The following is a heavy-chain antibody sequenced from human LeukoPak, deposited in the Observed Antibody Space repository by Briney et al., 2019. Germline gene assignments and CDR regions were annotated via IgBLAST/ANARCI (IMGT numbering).Heavy chain of an antibody. J-gene: IGHJ3*02. CDR2: IIGSGGST. CDR3: AKTYMWSIDAFHI. CDR1: GFTFSSYS. D-gene: IGHD2-8*02. Sequence: GGSLRLSCAASGFTFSSYSMSWVRQAPGKGLEWVSAIIGSGGSTYYADSVKGRFTISRDNSKNTLFLQLNSLRAEDAAVYYCAKTYMWSIDAFHIWGQGTMVTVSS. V-gene: IGHV3-23*01.